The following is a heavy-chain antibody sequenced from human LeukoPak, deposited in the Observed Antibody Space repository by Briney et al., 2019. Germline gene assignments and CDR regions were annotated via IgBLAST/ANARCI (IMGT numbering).Heavy chain of an antibody. V-gene: IGHV3-23*01. Sequence: GGSLRLSCAASGFTFSTYAMSWVRQAPGKGLEWVSGISATGGSTYYADSVKGRFTISRGNSKNTLYLQMNSLRAEDTAVYYCARAPNGVYCTSSSCHLDYWGQGTLVTVSS. CDR1: GFTFSTYA. CDR3: ARAPNGVYCTSSSCHLDY. D-gene: IGHD2-2*01. J-gene: IGHJ4*02. CDR2: ISATGGST.